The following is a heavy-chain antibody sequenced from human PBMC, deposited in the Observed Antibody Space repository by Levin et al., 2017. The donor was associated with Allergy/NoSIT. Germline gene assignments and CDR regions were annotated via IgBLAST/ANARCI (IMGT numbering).Heavy chain of an antibody. CDR3: ARAASRYSSGWYVRRSNNWFDP. D-gene: IGHD6-19*01. V-gene: IGHV1-8*01. CDR2: MNPNSGNT. CDR1: GYTFTSYD. Sequence: ASVKVSCKASGYTFTSYDINWVRQATGQGLEWMGWMNPNSGNTGYAQKFQGRVTMTRNTSISTAYMELSSLRSEDTAVYYCARAASRYSSGWYVRRSNNWFDPWGQGTLVTVSS. J-gene: IGHJ5*02.